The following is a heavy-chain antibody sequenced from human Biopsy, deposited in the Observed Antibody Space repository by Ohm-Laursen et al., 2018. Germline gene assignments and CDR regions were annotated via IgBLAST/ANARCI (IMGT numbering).Heavy chain of an antibody. CDR2: ISTYNDDT. D-gene: IGHD3-3*01. J-gene: IGHJ3*02. CDR3: ARDPGYDFWSGSDPFDI. CDR1: GYTFTAYG. V-gene: IGHV1-18*04. Sequence: SVKVSCKTSGYTFTAYGISWVRQAPGHGLEWMGWISTYNDDTNIAQKFQGRVSMTTDTSTRTAYMELRSLRSGDTAIYFCARDPGYDFWSGSDPFDIRGQGTLVTVS.